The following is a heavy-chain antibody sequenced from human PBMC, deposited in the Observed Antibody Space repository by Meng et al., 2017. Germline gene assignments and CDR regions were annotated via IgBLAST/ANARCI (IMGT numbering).Heavy chain of an antibody. J-gene: IGHJ3*02. Sequence: SVKVSCKASGYTFTGYYMHWVRQAPGQGLEWMGWIIPIFGTANYAQKFQGRVTITTDESTSTAYMELSSLRSEDTAVYYCARDTLLMGYSSSGGAAFDIWGQGTMVTVSS. D-gene: IGHD6-13*01. CDR2: IIPIFGTA. CDR3: ARDTLLMGYSSSGGAAFDI. V-gene: IGHV1-69*05. CDR1: GYTFTGYY.